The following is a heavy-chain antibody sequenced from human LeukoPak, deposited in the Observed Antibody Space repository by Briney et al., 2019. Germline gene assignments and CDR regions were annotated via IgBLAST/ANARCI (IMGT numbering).Heavy chain of an antibody. J-gene: IGHJ6*02. CDR1: GYTFTSYG. CDR3: ARLHPGIGYFYGVDV. D-gene: IGHD3-10*01. Sequence: ASVKVSCKASGYTFTSYGISWVRQAPGQGLEWMGWISAYNGNTNYAQKLQGRVTMTTDTSTSTAYMGLSSLRSEDTAVYYCARLHPGIGYFYGVDVWGQGTAVTVSS. V-gene: IGHV1-18*01. CDR2: ISAYNGNT.